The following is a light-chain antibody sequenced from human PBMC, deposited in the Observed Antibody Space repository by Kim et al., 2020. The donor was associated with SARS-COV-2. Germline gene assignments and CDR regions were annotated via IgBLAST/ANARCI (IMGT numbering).Light chain of an antibody. CDR2: GAS. CDR3: QQYGKSPPWT. CDR1: QGFTSSQ. Sequence: PGETATLSCRASQGFTSSQLGWYQQKPGQAPRLLIHGASGRATGIPDRFSGSGSGTDFTLTISRLEPEDSAVYYCQQYGKSPPWTFGQGTKVDIK. J-gene: IGKJ1*01. V-gene: IGKV3-20*01.